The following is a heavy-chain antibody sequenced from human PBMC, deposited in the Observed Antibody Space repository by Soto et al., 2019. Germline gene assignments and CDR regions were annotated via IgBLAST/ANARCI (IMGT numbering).Heavy chain of an antibody. CDR3: ARIPVDYDFWSGYCPY. CDR1: GYTFTSYG. Sequence: ASLKVSCKASGYTFTSYGIIWVRQAPGQGLEWMGWISAYNGNTNYAQKLQGRVTMTTDTSTSTAYMELRSLRSDDTAVYYCARIPVDYDFWSGYCPYWGQGTLVTVSS. V-gene: IGHV1-18*01. CDR2: ISAYNGNT. D-gene: IGHD3-3*01. J-gene: IGHJ4*02.